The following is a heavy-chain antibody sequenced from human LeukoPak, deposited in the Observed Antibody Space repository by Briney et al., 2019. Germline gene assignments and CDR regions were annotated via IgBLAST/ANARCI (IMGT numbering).Heavy chain of an antibody. J-gene: IGHJ3*02. CDR2: VYYSGNT. V-gene: IGHV4-59*12. CDR1: GGSITNYY. CDR3: ARGGGSGPLDAFDI. D-gene: IGHD3-10*01. Sequence: SDTLSLTCTVSGGSITNYYWSWIRQFPGEGLEWFGYVYYSGNTNYNPSLSSRVTISVDTSRNQFSLKLSSVTAADTAVYYCARGGGSGPLDAFDIWGQGTMVTVSS.